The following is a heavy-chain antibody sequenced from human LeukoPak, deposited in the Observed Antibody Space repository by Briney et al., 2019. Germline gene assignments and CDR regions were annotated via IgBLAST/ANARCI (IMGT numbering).Heavy chain of an antibody. V-gene: IGHV4-34*01. CDR1: GGSFSGYY. D-gene: IGHD6-13*01. Sequence: PSETLSLTCAVYGGSFSGYYWSWIRQPPGKGLEWIGEINHSGSTNYNPSLKSRVTISVDTSKNQFSLKLSSVTAADTAVYYCARQSYSSSWYGYWFDPWGQGTLVTVSS. CDR3: ARQSYSSSWYGYWFDP. J-gene: IGHJ5*02. CDR2: INHSGST.